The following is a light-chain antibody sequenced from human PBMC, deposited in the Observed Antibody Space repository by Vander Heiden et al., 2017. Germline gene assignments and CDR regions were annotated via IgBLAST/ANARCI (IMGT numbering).Light chain of an antibody. Sequence: DIQMTQSPSTLSASVGDRVTITCRASQSISNWLAWYQQKPGKAPNLLIYKASTLESGVPSRFSGSGSGTEFTLTISSLQPVDFATYYCLQHNSYSRKFGQGTRVEI. CDR3: LQHNSYSRK. J-gene: IGKJ1*01. V-gene: IGKV1-5*03. CDR2: KAS. CDR1: QSISNW.